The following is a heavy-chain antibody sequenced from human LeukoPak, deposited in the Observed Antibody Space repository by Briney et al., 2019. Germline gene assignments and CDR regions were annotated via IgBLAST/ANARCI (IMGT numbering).Heavy chain of an antibody. CDR2: INWNGGGG. V-gene: IGHV3-20*04. CDR3: ATAPRLAYVDY. Sequence: GGSLRLSCAASGFIFNDYGMSWVRQAPGKGLEWVSGINWNGGGGGYADSVKGRCPISRDNAKNSLYLQMTSLRAQHTALHYGATAPRLAYVDYWGPGTLVTVSS. CDR1: GFIFNDYG. J-gene: IGHJ4*02.